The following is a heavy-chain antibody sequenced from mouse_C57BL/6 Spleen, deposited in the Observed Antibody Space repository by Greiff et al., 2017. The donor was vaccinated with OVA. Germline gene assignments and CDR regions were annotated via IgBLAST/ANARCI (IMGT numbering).Heavy chain of an antibody. Sequence: VKLQESGAELVKPGASVKLSCKASGYTFTSYWMHWVKQRPGQGLEWIGMIHPNSGSTNYNEKFKSKATLTVDKSSSTAYMQLSSLTSEDSAVYYCARTGDGYYDYEDYWGQGTSVTVSS. D-gene: IGHD2-3*01. CDR1: GYTFTSYW. V-gene: IGHV1-64*01. CDR2: IHPNSGST. J-gene: IGHJ4*01. CDR3: ARTGDGYYDYEDY.